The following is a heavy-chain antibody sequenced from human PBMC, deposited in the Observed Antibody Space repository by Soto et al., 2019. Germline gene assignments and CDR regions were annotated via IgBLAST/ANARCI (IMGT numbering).Heavy chain of an antibody. D-gene: IGHD4-17*01. V-gene: IGHV4-30-2*01. CDR1: GGSISSGGYS. J-gene: IGHJ4*02. Sequence: SETLSLTCAVSGGSISSGGYSLSWIRQPPGKGLEWIGYMYHSGSTYYNPSLKSRATISIDRSKNQFSLRLSSVTAADTAVYYCARLYGWAPDYWGQGTLVTVSS. CDR3: ARLYGWAPDY. CDR2: MYHSGST.